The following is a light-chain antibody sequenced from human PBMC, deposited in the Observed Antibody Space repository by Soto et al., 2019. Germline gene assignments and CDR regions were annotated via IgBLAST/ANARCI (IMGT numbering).Light chain of an antibody. J-gene: IGLJ2*01. V-gene: IGLV2-14*01. Sequence: QSVLTQPASVSGSPGQSITISCTGSSSDVGAYKYVSWYQQHPGKAPKLIIYEVSNRPSGVSNRFSGSKSGNTASLTISGLQSVDEADYHCGSYTSRSTLIFGGGTQLTVL. CDR1: SSDVGAYKY. CDR3: GSYTSRSTLI. CDR2: EVS.